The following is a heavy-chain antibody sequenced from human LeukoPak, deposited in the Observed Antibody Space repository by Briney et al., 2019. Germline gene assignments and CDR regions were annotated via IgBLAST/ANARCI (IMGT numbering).Heavy chain of an antibody. CDR2: IYYSGGT. V-gene: IGHV4-59*08. J-gene: IGHJ4*02. D-gene: IGHD4-23*01. CDR3: ARSGGNSAPRLLGY. Sequence: SETLSLTCTVSGGSISSYYWSWIRQPPGKGLEWIGYIYYSGGTNYNPSLKSRVTISVDTSKNQFSLKLSSVTAADTAVYYCARSGGNSAPRLLGYWGQGTLVTVSS. CDR1: GGSISSYY.